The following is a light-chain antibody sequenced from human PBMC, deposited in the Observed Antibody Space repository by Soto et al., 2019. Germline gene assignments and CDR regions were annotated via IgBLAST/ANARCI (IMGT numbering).Light chain of an antibody. CDR1: QSVSNN. CDR2: GAS. J-gene: IGKJ1*01. Sequence: EIVMTQSPATLSVSPGERATLSCRASQSVSNNLAWYQQKPGQAPRLLIYGASTRATGIPARFSGSGSGTEFTSTNSSLQSEDFAVYYCQQHNNWPPWTFGQGTKVEIK. CDR3: QQHNNWPPWT. V-gene: IGKV3-15*01.